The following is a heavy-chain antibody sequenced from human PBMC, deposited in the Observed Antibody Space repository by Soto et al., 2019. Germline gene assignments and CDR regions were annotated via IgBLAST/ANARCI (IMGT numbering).Heavy chain of an antibody. CDR2: IYYSGST. D-gene: IGHD2-21*02. Sequence: SETLSLTCTVSGGSVSSGSYHWSWIRQPPGKGLEWIGYIYYSGSTNYNPSLKSRVTISVDTSKNQFSLKLSSVTAADTAVYYCARDYCGGDCYGLDPWGQGTLVTVSS. CDR3: ARDYCGGDCYGLDP. V-gene: IGHV4-61*01. J-gene: IGHJ5*02. CDR1: GGSVSSGSYH.